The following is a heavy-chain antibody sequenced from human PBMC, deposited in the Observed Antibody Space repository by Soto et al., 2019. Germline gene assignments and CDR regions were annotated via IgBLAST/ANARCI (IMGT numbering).Heavy chain of an antibody. CDR1: GFTFSSYS. CDR3: VREDILGVRSFDY. D-gene: IGHD3-9*01. CDR2: ISSGSKTI. Sequence: TGGSLRLSCVASGFTFSSYSVNWVRQAPGKGLEWIPYISSGSKTIYYADSVKGRFTVSRDNAKNSQFLQMNSLRDEDTAVYYCVREDILGVRSFDYWGQGTLVTVSS. J-gene: IGHJ4*02. V-gene: IGHV3-48*02.